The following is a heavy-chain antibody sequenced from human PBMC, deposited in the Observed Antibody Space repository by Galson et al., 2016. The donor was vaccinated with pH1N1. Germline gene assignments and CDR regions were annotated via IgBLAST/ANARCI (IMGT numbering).Heavy chain of an antibody. CDR2: IIGMFGTT. V-gene: IGHV1-69*13. CDR1: GGTFSSYA. CDR3: ARSRGYSYGSYYFDK. D-gene: IGHD5-18*01. Sequence: SVKVSCKASGGTFSSYAVSWVRQAPGQGLEWVGGIIGMFGTTTYAQKLQGRVTITAEELTSSSYMELTSLTSEDTALYYCARSRGYSYGSYYFDKWGQGTLVTVSS. J-gene: IGHJ4*02.